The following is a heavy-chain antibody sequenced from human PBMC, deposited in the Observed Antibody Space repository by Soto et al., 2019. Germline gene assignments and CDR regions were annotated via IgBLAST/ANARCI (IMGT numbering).Heavy chain of an antibody. J-gene: IGHJ4*02. CDR1: GGSFSGYY. Sequence: SETLSLTCAVYGGSFSGYYWTWIRQPPGTGLEWIGEINHSGSTNYNPSLKSRVTISVDTSKNQFSLKLTSVTAADTAVYYCARPSGSTTLFHYFDYWGRGTLVTVSS. V-gene: IGHV4-34*01. CDR2: INHSGST. CDR3: ARPSGSTTLFHYFDY. D-gene: IGHD1-26*01.